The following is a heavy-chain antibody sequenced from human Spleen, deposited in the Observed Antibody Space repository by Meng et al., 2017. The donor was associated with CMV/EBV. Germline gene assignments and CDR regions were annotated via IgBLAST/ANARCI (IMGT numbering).Heavy chain of an antibody. V-gene: IGHV1-2*02. CDR2: INPHSGGT. Sequence: ASVKVSCKASGYTFNEYYIHWVRQAPGQGLEWMGWINPHSGGTDYAQKFQGRVTLTRDTSITTVYMELSRLRSDDTAVYYCARHNSYRSGSYHEHMYDYWGQGTLVTVSS. J-gene: IGHJ4*02. CDR1: GYTFNEYY. CDR3: ARHNSYRSGSYHEHMYDY. D-gene: IGHD3-10*01.